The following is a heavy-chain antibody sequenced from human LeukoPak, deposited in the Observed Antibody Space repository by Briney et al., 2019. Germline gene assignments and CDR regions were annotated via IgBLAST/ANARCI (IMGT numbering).Heavy chain of an antibody. J-gene: IGHJ4*02. CDR3: ARRANWAWYFDY. CDR2: IYYSGST. D-gene: IGHD7-27*01. CDR1: GGSISSGAYY. Sequence: PSQTLSLTCTVSGGSISSGAYYWSWIRQPPGKGLEWIAYIYYSGSTNYNPSLKSRVTISVDTSKNQFSLKLSSVTAADTAVYYCARRANWAWYFDYWGQGTLVTVPP. V-gene: IGHV4-61*08.